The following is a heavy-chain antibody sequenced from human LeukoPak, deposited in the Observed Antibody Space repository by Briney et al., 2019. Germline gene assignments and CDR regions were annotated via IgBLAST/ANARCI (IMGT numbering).Heavy chain of an antibody. CDR2: VNIDGSIT. J-gene: IGHJ4*02. D-gene: IGHD3-10*01. Sequence: GGSLRLSCAASGFTFSSYWMHWVRQAPGKGLVWVSRVNIDGSITSYADNVKGRFTISRDNAKNTLYLQMNSLRAEDTAVYHCVPGGQYFASWGQGTLVTVSS. CDR1: GFTFSSYW. V-gene: IGHV3-74*01. CDR3: VPGGQYFAS.